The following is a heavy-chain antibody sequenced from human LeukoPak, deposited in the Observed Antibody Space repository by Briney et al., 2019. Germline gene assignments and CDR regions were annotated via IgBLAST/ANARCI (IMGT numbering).Heavy chain of an antibody. Sequence: GGSLRLSCAASGLTFSSYGMHWVRQAPGKGPEWVAFIRYDGSNIYYADSVKGRFTISRDNYKNTLYLQMNTLRPEDTAVYYCAKNRGKNWPAGWSSELRGQGNPVTVSS. D-gene: IGHD1-7*01. J-gene: IGHJ4*02. CDR2: IRYDGSNI. CDR3: AKNRGKNWPAGWSSEL. V-gene: IGHV3-30*02. CDR1: GLTFSSYG.